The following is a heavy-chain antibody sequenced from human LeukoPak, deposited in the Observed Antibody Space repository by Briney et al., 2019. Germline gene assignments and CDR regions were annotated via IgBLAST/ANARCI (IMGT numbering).Heavy chain of an antibody. V-gene: IGHV1-46*01. CDR2: INPSGGSR. D-gene: IGHD2-2*01. Sequence: ASVKVSCKASGYTFTSYDINWVRQATGQGLEWMGTINPSGGSRSYAQKFQGRVTMTRDTSTSTVYMELSSLRSEDTAVYFCARDACSSTICQAGGNWFDPWGQGTLVIVS. J-gene: IGHJ5*02. CDR1: GYTFTSYD. CDR3: ARDACSSTICQAGGNWFDP.